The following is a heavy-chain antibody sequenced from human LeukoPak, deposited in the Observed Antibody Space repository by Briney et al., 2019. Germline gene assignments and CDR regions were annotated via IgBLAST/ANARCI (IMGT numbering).Heavy chain of an antibody. CDR1: GGSISSYY. CDR3: ARGEGSGNPRIFDY. J-gene: IGHJ4*02. CDR2: IYYSGST. V-gene: IGHV4-59*01. Sequence: SETLSLTCTVSGGSISSYYWSWIRQPPGKGLVWSGYIYYSGSTNYNPSLKSRVTISVDTSKNQFSLKLSSVTAADTAVYYCARGEGSGNPRIFDYWGQGTLVTVSS. D-gene: IGHD3-10*01.